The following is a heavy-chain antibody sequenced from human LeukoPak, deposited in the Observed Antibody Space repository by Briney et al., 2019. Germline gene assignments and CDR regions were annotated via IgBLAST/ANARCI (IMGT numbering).Heavy chain of an antibody. D-gene: IGHD2-21*01. Sequence: PGGSLRLSCVASGFTFSGSAMHWVCEASGKGLEWVGRIRSKANSYATAYAASVKGRFTISRDDSKNTAYLQMNSLKTEDTAVYYCTRPRVQIPGDYYYYMDVWGKGTTVTVSS. V-gene: IGHV3-73*01. CDR3: TRPRVQIPGDYYYYMDV. J-gene: IGHJ6*03. CDR2: IRSKANSYAT. CDR1: GFTFSGSA.